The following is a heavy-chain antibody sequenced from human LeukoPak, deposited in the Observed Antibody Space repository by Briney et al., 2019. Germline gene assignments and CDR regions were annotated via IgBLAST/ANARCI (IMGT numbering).Heavy chain of an antibody. J-gene: IGHJ4*02. CDR1: GFTFSSYE. CDR3: ARGLWGKYGGNFYCFDY. CDR2: ISSSGSTI. Sequence: PGGSLRLSCAASGFTFSSYEMNWVRQAPGKGLEWVSYISSSGSTIYYADSVKGRFTISRDNAKNSLYLQMNSLRAEDTAVYHCARGLWGKYGGNFYCFDYWGQGTLVTVSS. V-gene: IGHV3-48*03. D-gene: IGHD4-23*01.